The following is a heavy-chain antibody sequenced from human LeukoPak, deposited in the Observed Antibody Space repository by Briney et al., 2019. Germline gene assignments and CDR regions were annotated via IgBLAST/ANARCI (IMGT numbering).Heavy chain of an antibody. D-gene: IGHD6-6*01. V-gene: IGHV3-23*01. CDR3: AKGMGSSSWRYFDY. J-gene: IGHJ4*02. CDR2: ISGSGDST. CDR1: GFTFSSSA. Sequence: GGSLRLSCAASGFTFSSSAMSWVRQAPGRGLEWVSSISGSGDSTYYADSVKGRFTISRDNSKNTLYLQMNSLRAEDTAVYYCAKGMGSSSWRYFDYWGQGTLVTVSS.